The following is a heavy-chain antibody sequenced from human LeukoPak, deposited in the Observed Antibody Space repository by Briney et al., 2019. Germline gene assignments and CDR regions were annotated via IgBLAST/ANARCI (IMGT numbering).Heavy chain of an antibody. CDR2: IYHSGST. D-gene: IGHD3-9*01. J-gene: IGHJ4*02. V-gene: IGHV4-4*02. CDR3: ARAPGYDILTGYYPQWYFDY. CDR1: GGSISSSNW. Sequence: SETLSLTCAVSGGSISSSNWWSWVRQPPGKGLEWIGEIYHSGSTNYNPSLKSRVTISVDTSKNQFSLKLSSVTAADTAVYYCARAPGYDILTGYYPQWYFDYWGQGTLVTVSS.